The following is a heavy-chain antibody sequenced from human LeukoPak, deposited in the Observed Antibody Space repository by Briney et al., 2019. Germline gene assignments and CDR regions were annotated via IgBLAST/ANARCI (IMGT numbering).Heavy chain of an antibody. V-gene: IGHV3-21*01. J-gene: IGHJ3*02. CDR3: ARDRWLDDDAFDI. CDR2: ISSSSSYI. D-gene: IGHD5-12*01. Sequence: GGSLRLSCAASGFTFSSCSMNWVRQAPGKGLEWVSSISSSSSYIYYADSVKGRFTISRDNAKNSLYLQMNSLRAEDTAVYYCARDRWLDDDAFDIWGQGTMVTVSS. CDR1: GFTFSSCS.